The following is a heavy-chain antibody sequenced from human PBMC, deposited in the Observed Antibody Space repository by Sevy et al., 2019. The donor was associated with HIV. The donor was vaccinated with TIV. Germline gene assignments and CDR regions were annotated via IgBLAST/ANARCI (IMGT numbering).Heavy chain of an antibody. CDR2: ISGSGGST. Sequence: QLGGSLRLSCAASGFTFSSYAMSWVRQAPGKGLEWVSAISGSGGSTYYADSVKGRFTISRDNSKNTLYLQMNSLRAEDTAVYYCASSMVVVPAATFDYWGQGTLVTVSS. V-gene: IGHV3-23*01. CDR1: GFTFSSYA. J-gene: IGHJ4*02. CDR3: ASSMVVVPAATFDY. D-gene: IGHD2-2*01.